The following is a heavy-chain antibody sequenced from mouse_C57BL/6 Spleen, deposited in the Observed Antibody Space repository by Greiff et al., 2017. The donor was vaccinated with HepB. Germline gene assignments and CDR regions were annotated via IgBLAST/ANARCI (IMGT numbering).Heavy chain of an antibody. J-gene: IGHJ2*01. D-gene: IGHD4-1*01. CDR1: GFTFSSYA. Sequence: EVHLVESGGGLVKPGGSLKLSCAASGFTFSSYAMSWVRQTPEKRLEWVATISDGGSYTYYPDNIKGRFTISRDNAKNNLYLQMSHLKSEDTAMYYCARDLNWVFDYWGQGTTLTVSS. V-gene: IGHV5-4*01. CDR2: ISDGGSYT. CDR3: ARDLNWVFDY.